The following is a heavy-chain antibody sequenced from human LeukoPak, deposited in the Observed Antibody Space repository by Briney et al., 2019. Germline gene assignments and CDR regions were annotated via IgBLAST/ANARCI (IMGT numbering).Heavy chain of an antibody. Sequence: PGGSLRLSCAASGFNFSAYALNWVRQAPGKGLEWISYIYTSSNSMYYADSVRGRFTISRDNAKNSLYLQMNSLRAEDTAVYYCARVWTGQWPPHYYYMDVWGKGTTVTISS. J-gene: IGHJ6*03. D-gene: IGHD6-19*01. CDR1: GFNFSAYA. CDR2: IYTSSNSM. CDR3: ARVWTGQWPPHYYYMDV. V-gene: IGHV3-48*01.